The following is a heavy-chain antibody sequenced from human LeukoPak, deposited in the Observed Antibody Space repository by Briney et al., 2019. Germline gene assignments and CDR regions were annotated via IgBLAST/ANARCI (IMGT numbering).Heavy chain of an antibody. CDR3: AKGPPPVQLPAHFDY. Sequence: ASVKVSCTASGGTFSSYAISWVRQAPGQGLEWMGGIIPIFGTANYAQKFQGRVTITADESTSTAYMELSSLRSEDTAVYYCAKGPPPVQLPAHFDYWGQGTLVTVSS. CDR1: GGTFSSYA. CDR2: IIPIFGTA. J-gene: IGHJ4*02. D-gene: IGHD5-24*01. V-gene: IGHV1-69*13.